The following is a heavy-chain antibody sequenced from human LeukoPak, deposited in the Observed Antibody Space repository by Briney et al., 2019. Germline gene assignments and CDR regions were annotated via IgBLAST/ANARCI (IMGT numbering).Heavy chain of an antibody. CDR1: GGSISSSSYY. CDR3: ARDIASYSSSWYDWFDP. J-gene: IGHJ5*02. D-gene: IGHD6-13*01. Sequence: SETLSLTCTVSGGSISSSSYYWGWIRQPPGKGLEWIGSIYTSGSTNYNPSLKSRVTMSVDTSKNQFSLKLSSVTAADTAVYYCARDIASYSSSWYDWFDPWGQGTLVTVSS. V-gene: IGHV4-39*07. CDR2: IYTSGST.